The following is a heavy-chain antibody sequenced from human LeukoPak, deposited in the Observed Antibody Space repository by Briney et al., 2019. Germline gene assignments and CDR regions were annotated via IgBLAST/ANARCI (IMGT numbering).Heavy chain of an antibody. CDR2: INHSGST. J-gene: IGHJ4*02. V-gene: IGHV4-34*01. Sequence: SETLSLTCAVYGGSFSGYYWSWIRQPPGKGLEWIGEINHSGSTNYNPSLKSRVNISVDTSKNQFSLKLSSVTAADTAVYYCARLGIAARPGFIAAANWGQGTLVTVSS. CDR3: ARLGIAARPGFIAAAN. CDR1: GGSFSGYY. D-gene: IGHD6-6*01.